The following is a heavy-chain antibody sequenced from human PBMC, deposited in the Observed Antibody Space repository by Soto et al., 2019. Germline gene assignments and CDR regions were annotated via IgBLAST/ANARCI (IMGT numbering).Heavy chain of an antibody. CDR3: ARVNRGAVAGTGH. Sequence: GASVKVSCKASGYTFTSYGSSWVRQAPGKRLDSMGWISAYNGNTHYAQKLQGTVTMTTDTSTSTAYMELMSLRSDDSAVYSCARVNRGAVAGTGHWGQGTLVTVSS. V-gene: IGHV1-18*01. J-gene: IGHJ4*02. CDR2: ISAYNGNT. CDR1: GYTFTSYG. D-gene: IGHD6-19*01.